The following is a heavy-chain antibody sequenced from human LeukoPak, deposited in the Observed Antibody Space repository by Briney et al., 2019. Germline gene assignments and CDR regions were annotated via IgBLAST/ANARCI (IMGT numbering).Heavy chain of an antibody. Sequence: PGGSLRLSCEASGFPFSSYSMSWVRQARGKGLEWVSSITSSSRYIYYADSVKGRFTISRDNANNALSLQMNSLRAEDTAVYYCAKGGKRITMIVVVTHFDYWGQGTLVTVSS. CDR3: AKGGKRITMIVVVTHFDY. V-gene: IGHV3-21*04. J-gene: IGHJ4*02. CDR1: GFPFSSYS. D-gene: IGHD3-22*01. CDR2: ITSSSRYI.